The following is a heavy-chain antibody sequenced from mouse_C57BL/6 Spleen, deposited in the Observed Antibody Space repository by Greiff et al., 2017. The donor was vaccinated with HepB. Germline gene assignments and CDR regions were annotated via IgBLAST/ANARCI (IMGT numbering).Heavy chain of an antibody. V-gene: IGHV1-7*01. J-gene: IGHJ1*03. D-gene: IGHD1-1*01. CDR3: AVLTTGGGYFDV. Sequence: QVQLKQSGAELAKPGASVKLSCKASGYTFTSYWMHWVKQRPGQGLEWIGYINPSSGYTKYNQKFKDKATLTADKSSSTAYIQLSSLTYEDSAVYYCAVLTTGGGYFDVWGTGTTVTVSS. CDR1: GYTFTSYW. CDR2: INPSSGYT.